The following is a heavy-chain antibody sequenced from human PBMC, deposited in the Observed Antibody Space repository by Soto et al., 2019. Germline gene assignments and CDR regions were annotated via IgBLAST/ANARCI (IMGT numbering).Heavy chain of an antibody. CDR3: TRSVTGTTAHFDY. D-gene: IGHD1-7*01. CDR2: MRSKANSYAT. CDR1: GFTFSGSA. Sequence: EVQLVESGGGLAQPGGPRNLSCAASGFTFSGSAIHWVRQPSGKGLEWVARMRSKANSYATAYAASVKGRFTISRDDSKNTAYLQMNSLKTEDTAVYYCTRSVTGTTAHFDYWGQGTLVTVSS. V-gene: IGHV3-73*02. J-gene: IGHJ4*02.